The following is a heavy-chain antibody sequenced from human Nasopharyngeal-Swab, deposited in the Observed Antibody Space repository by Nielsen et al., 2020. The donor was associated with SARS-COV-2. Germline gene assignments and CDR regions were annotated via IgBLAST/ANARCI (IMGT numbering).Heavy chain of an antibody. CDR2: ISYDASDK. J-gene: IGHJ4*02. V-gene: IGHV3-30*04. CDR3: ARDRPHWGCDY. CDR1: GFTFSSYT. D-gene: IGHD3-16*01. Sequence: GESLKISCAASGFTFSSYTIHWVRQAPGKGLEWVAVISYDASDKYYADSVKGRFTLSRDKSKNTVYLQMNSLRAEDTAVYYCARDRPHWGCDYWGQGTLVTVSS.